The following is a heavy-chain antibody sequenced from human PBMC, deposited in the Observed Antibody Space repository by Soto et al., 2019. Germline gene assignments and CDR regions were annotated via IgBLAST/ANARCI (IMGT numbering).Heavy chain of an antibody. V-gene: IGHV1-58*02. CDR2: IVVGSGNT. D-gene: IGHD3-3*01. J-gene: IGHJ3*02. CDR3: AADPRELRFLEWSYDAFDI. CDR1: GFTFTSSA. Sequence: GASVKVSCKASGFTFTSSAMQWVRQARGQRLEWIGWIVVGSGNTNYAQKFQERVTITRDMSTSTAYMELSSLRSEDTAVYYCAADPRELRFLEWSYDAFDIWGKGKMVTVSS.